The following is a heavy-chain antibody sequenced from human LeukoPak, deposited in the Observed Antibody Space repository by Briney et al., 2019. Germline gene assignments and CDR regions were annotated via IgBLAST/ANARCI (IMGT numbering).Heavy chain of an antibody. V-gene: IGHV1-8*01. Sequence: ASVKVSCKDSGYTFTSYDINWVRQATGQGLEWMGWMNPNSGNTGYAQKFQGRVTMTRNTSISTAYMELSSLRSEDTAVYYCARDRDCGGDCYSTLFDYWGQGTLVTVSS. J-gene: IGHJ4*02. CDR1: GYTFTSYD. D-gene: IGHD2-21*02. CDR3: ARDRDCGGDCYSTLFDY. CDR2: MNPNSGNT.